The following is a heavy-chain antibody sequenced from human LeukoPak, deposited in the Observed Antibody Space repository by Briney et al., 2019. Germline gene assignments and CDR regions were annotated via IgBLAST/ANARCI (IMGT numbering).Heavy chain of an antibody. J-gene: IGHJ4*02. CDR2: INHSGST. V-gene: IGHV4-34*01. CDR1: GGSFSVHY. CDR3: ARDRGGAFDY. D-gene: IGHD3-10*01. Sequence: SETLSLTCAVSGGSFSVHYWSWIRQPPGKGLEWIGEINHSGSTNYNPSLKSRVTISVDTSKNQFSLKLSSVTAADTAVYYCARDRGGAFDYWGQGTLVTVSS.